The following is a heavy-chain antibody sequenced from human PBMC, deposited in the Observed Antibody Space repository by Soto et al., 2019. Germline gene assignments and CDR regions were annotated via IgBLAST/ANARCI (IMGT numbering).Heavy chain of an antibody. CDR2: INAGNGNT. V-gene: IGHV1-3*01. CDR3: ARARAVAGAAESF. Sequence: GASVKVSCKASGYTFTSYAMHWVRQAPGQRLEWMGWINAGNGNTKYSQKFQGRVTITRDTSASTAYMELSSLRSEDTAVYYCARARAVAGAAESFWGQGAQVPVSS. D-gene: IGHD6-19*01. J-gene: IGHJ4*02. CDR1: GYTFTSYA.